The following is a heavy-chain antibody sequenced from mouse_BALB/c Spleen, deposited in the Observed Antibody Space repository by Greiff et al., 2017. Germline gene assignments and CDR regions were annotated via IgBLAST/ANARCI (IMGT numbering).Heavy chain of an antibody. D-gene: IGHD2-14*01. CDR1: GYSITSDYA. CDR2: ISYSGST. V-gene: IGHV3-2*02. J-gene: IGHJ2*01. CDR3: ARVYRYGGYFDY. Sequence: EVKLMESGPGLVKPSQSLSLTCTVTGYSITSDYAWNWIRQFPGNKLEWMGYISYSGSTSYNPSLKSRISITRDTSKNQFFLQLNSVTTEDTATYYCARVYRYGGYFDYWGQGATLTVSS.